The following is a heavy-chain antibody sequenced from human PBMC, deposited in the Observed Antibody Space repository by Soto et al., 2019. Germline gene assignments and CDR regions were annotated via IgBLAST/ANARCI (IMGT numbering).Heavy chain of an antibody. J-gene: IGHJ4*02. V-gene: IGHV1-69*13. CDR3: ARGLQYRTSNFDY. Sequence: SVKVSCKASGGTFSSYTISWVRQAPGQGLEWMGGIIPIFGTANYAQKFQGRVTITADESTSTAYMELSSLRSEDTAVYYCARGLQYRTSNFDYWCQGTLVTAPQ. CDR1: GGTFSSYT. D-gene: IGHD4-4*01. CDR2: IIPIFGTA.